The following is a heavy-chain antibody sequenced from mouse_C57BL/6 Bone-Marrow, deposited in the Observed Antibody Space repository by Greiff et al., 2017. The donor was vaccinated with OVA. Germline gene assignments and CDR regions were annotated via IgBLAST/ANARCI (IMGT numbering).Heavy chain of an antibody. D-gene: IGHD1-1*01. Sequence: EVQLQQSGPELVKPGASVKISCKASGYSFTDYNMNWVKQSNGKSLEWIGDINPNNGGTSYNQKFKGKATLTVDKSSSTAYMELRSLTSEDSAVYYCAPDFYDFDYWGQGTTLTVSS. J-gene: IGHJ2*01. CDR3: APDFYDFDY. CDR1: GYSFTDYN. V-gene: IGHV1-18*01. CDR2: INPNNGGT.